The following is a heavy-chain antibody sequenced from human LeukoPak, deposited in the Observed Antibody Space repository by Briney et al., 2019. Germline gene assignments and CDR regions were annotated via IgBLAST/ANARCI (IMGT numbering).Heavy chain of an antibody. J-gene: IGHJ5*02. CDR3: AGRCSGGSCYSVWFDP. V-gene: IGHV1-69*13. CDR2: IIPIFGTA. Sequence: SVKVSCKASGGTFSSYAISWVRQAPGQGLEWMGGIIPIFGTANYAQKFQGRVTITADESTSTAYMELSSLRSEDTAVYYCAGRCSGGSCYSVWFDPWGQGTLVTVPS. D-gene: IGHD2-15*01. CDR1: GGTFSSYA.